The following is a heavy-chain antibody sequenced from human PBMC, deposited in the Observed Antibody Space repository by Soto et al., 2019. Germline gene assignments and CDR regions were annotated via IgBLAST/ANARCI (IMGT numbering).Heavy chain of an antibody. J-gene: IGHJ6*02. CDR2: IIPIFDGA. Sequence: QVQLVQSGADVKKPGSSVKVSCETSGGTFNSYVINWVRQAPGQGLEWMGGIIPIFDGAIYAQKFRGRLTITADNSTSTAYMELSSLRSEDTAVYYCATQPQQLEREGANYYYGMDVWGQGTTVTVSS. CDR1: GGTFNSYV. V-gene: IGHV1-69*06. D-gene: IGHD1-1*01. CDR3: ATQPQQLEREGANYYYGMDV.